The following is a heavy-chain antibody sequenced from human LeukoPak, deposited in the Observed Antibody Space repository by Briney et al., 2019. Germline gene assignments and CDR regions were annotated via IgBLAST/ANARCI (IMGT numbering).Heavy chain of an antibody. J-gene: IGHJ4*02. CDR3: AKDPGLFSRGWDGDF. V-gene: IGHV3-23*01. CDR2: IGGSGAKT. D-gene: IGHD6-19*01. CDR1: GFTFSNYA. Sequence: PGGPLRLSCAASGFTFSNYAISWVRQAPGKGLDWVSTIGGSGAKTFYADSVKGRFTISRDNSQNTVHLQMNALGAEDTAVYYCAKDPGLFSRGWDGDFWGQGTQVTVSS.